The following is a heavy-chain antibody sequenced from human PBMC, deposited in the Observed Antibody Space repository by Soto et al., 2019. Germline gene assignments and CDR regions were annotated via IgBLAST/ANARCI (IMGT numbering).Heavy chain of an antibody. CDR2: ISAYNGNT. Sequence: QVQLVQSVAEVQKPGASVKVSCKASGYTFTNFGISWVRQAPGQGLEWMGWISAYNGNTNYAQKFQGRVTMTTDTSTRTAYMEVRSLRFDDTAVYYCARGGTPIAYWGQGNLVTVSS. D-gene: IGHD3-16*01. J-gene: IGHJ4*02. CDR3: ARGGTPIAY. CDR1: GYTFTNFG. V-gene: IGHV1-18*01.